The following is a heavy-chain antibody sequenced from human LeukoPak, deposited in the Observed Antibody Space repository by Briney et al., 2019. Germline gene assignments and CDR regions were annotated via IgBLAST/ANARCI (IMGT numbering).Heavy chain of an antibody. CDR2: ISGSGGYI. D-gene: IGHD2-8*02. CDR3: ARAHCTADRCTPYAFDI. J-gene: IGHJ3*02. Sequence: GGSLRLSCAASGFTFSSYSMDWVRQAPGKGLEWVSSISGSGGYIYYADSVKGRFTISRDNAKNSLYLRMNSLRAEDTALYYCARAHCTADRCTPYAFDIWGQGTMVTVSS. CDR1: GFTFSSYS. V-gene: IGHV3-21*01.